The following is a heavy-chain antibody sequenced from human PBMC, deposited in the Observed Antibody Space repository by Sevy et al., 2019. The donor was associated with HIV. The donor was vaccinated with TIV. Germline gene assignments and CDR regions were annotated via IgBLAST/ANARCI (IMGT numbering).Heavy chain of an antibody. D-gene: IGHD5-18*01. CDR2: ISYDGSNK. Sequence: GGSLRLSCAASGFTFSSYAMHWVRQAPGKGLEWVAVISYDGSNKYYADSVKGRFTISRDNSKNTLYLQMNSLRAEDTAVYYCVRGGYSYGFFDYWGQGTLVTVSS. V-gene: IGHV3-30-3*01. CDR3: VRGGYSYGFFDY. J-gene: IGHJ4*02. CDR1: GFTFSSYA.